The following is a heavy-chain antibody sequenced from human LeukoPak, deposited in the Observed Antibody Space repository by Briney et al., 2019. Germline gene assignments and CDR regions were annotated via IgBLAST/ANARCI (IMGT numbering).Heavy chain of an antibody. CDR3: ARDSSPGPQYL. CDR2: IYYSGRT. Sequence: SETLSLTCTVSGGSISSHYWNWIRQPPGKGVQCVWYIYYSGRTNYNPSLKSRVTISVDASKNQLSLKLSSVAAADTAVYYCARDSSPGPQYLWGQGTLVTVSS. V-gene: IGHV4-59*11. CDR1: GGSISSHY. D-gene: IGHD4-11*01. J-gene: IGHJ4*02.